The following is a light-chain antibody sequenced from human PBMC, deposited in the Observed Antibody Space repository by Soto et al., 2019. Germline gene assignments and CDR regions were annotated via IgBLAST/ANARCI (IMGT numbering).Light chain of an antibody. CDR2: GNG. CDR1: SSNIGAGHD. J-gene: IGLJ1*01. V-gene: IGLV1-40*01. Sequence: QSALTQPPSVSGAPGQRVTISCTGSSSNIGAGHDVHWYQHLPGTAPKLLIYGNGNRPSGVPDRFSGSKSGTPASLAITGLQAEDEADYYCQSYDSSLSGSEVFGTGTKVTVL. CDR3: QSYDSSLSGSEV.